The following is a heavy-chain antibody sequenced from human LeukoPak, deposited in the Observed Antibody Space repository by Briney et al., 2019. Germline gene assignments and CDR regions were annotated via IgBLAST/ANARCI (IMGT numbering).Heavy chain of an antibody. J-gene: IGHJ4*02. CDR1: GLTFSDAW. CDR3: ATDRDLRWFYF. CDR2: FNHGGNT. Sequence: ESLRLSCVLSGLTFSDAWMSWVRQAPGKGLEWIGSFNHGGNTYYNPSLKSRVTISGDTSKKQFSLKLNSVTAADTAVYYCATDRDLRWFYFWGQGTLVTVSS. V-gene: IGHV4-34*08. D-gene: IGHD2-21*01.